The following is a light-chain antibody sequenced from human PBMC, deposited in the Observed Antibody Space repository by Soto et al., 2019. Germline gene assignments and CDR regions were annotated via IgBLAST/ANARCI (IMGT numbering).Light chain of an antibody. CDR1: QSVLYNSDNKNY. CDR3: HHYYSTPFT. J-gene: IGKJ3*01. Sequence: DIVMTQSPDSLAVSLGDRATLNCKASQSVLYNSDNKNYLAWFQQKPGQPPKLLISWASTRASVVPDRFSGSGSGTDFTLTISSLQSEDVAVYYCHHYYSTPFTFGPGTKVDIK. CDR2: WAS. V-gene: IGKV4-1*01.